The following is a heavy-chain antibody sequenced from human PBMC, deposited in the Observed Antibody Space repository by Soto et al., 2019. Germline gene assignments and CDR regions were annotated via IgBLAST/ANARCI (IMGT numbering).Heavy chain of an antibody. CDR3: ARAFGGYDSSVDY. CDR2: ISYDGSNK. D-gene: IGHD3-22*01. J-gene: IGHJ4*02. V-gene: IGHV3-30-3*01. CDR1: GFTFSSYA. Sequence: GGSLRLSCAASGFTFSSYAMHWVRQAPGKGLEWVAVISYDGSNKYYADSVKGRFTISRDNSKNTLYLQMNSLRAEDTAVYYCARAFGGYDSSVDYWGQGTLVTVSS.